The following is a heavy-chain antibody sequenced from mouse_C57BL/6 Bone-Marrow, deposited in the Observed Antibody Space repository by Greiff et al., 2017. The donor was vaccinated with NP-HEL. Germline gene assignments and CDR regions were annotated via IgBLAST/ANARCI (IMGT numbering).Heavy chain of an antibody. V-gene: IGHV5-9*01. J-gene: IGHJ1*03. Sequence: EVQLVESGGGLVKPGGSLKLSCAASGFTFSSYTMSWVRQTPEKRLEWVATISGGGGNTYYPDSVKGRFTISRDNAKNTLYLQMSSLRSEDTALYYCARPGRGYFDVWGTGTTVTVSS. CDR1: GFTFSSYT. D-gene: IGHD1-1*02. CDR3: ARPGRGYFDV. CDR2: ISGGGGNT.